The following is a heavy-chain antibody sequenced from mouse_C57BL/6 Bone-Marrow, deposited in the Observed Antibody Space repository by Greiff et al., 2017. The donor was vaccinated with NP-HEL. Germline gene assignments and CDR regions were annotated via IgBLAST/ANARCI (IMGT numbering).Heavy chain of an antibody. CDR3: AKSSAGAGYTY. V-gene: IGHV1-55*01. D-gene: IGHD3-1*01. J-gene: IGHJ3*01. Sequence: VQLQQSGAELVKPGASVKMSCKASGYTFTSYWITWVKQRPGQGLEWIGDIYPGSGSTNYTEKFKGKATLTVDTSSSTAYMQLSSLTSEDSAVYYCAKSSAGAGYTYWGQGTLVTVSA. CDR1: GYTFTSYW. CDR2: IYPGSGST.